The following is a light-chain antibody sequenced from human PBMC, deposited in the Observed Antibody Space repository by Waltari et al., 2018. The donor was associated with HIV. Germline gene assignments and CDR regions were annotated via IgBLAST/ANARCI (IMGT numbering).Light chain of an antibody. CDR2: EVR. CDR3: ISYTTTDFYV. V-gene: IGLV2-14*01. CDR1: SSDMSTYNR. J-gene: IGLJ1*01. Sequence: QSALTQPASVSGSPGQSITISCTDSSSDMSTYNRVSWYQQHPGKAPKLIIYEVRNLPSGVSNRFSGSKSGNTASLTISVLQAEDEADYYCISYTTTDFYVFGPGTWVTVL.